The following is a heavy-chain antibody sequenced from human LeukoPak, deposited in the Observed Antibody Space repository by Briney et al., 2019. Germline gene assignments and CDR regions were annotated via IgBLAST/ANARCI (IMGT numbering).Heavy chain of an antibody. CDR1: GLTFSSFG. Sequence: GGSLRLSCAAPGLTFSSFGMHWVRQAPGKGLEWVAFIRYDASTEYYADSAKGRFTISRDNSKNTLYLQMNSLRPEDTAVYYCAKGGYYFDYWGQGTPATVSS. D-gene: IGHD3-16*01. J-gene: IGHJ4*02. CDR3: AKGGYYFDY. V-gene: IGHV3-30*02. CDR2: IRYDASTE.